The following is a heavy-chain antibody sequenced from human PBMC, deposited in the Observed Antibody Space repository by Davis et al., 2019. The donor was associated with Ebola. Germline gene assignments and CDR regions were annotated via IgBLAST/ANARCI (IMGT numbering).Heavy chain of an antibody. Sequence: GGSLRLSCAASGFTVSSYYMSWVRQAPGKGLEWVTFIRYDGSNKYYADSVKGRFTISRDNSKNTLYLQMNSLRAEDTAVYYCAHSYGWYWGQGTLVTVSS. CDR1: GFTVSSYY. V-gene: IGHV3-30*02. CDR3: AHSYGWY. D-gene: IGHD5-18*01. J-gene: IGHJ4*02. CDR2: IRYDGSNK.